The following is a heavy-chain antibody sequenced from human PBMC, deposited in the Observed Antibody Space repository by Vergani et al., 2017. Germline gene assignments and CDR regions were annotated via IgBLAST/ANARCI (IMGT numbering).Heavy chain of an antibody. D-gene: IGHD6-6*01. CDR1: GGSISSSSYY. CDR3: ARDSSSSKFDY. Sequence: QLQLQESGPGLVKPSETLSLTCTVSGGSISSSSYYWGWIRQPPGKGLEWIGSIYTSGSTNYNPSLKSRVTMSVDTSKNQFSLKLSSVTAADTAVYYCARDSSSSKFDYWGQGTLVTVSS. V-gene: IGHV4-39*07. J-gene: IGHJ4*02. CDR2: IYTSGST.